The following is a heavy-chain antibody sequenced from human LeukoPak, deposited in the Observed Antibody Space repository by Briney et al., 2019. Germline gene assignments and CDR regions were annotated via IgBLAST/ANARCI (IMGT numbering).Heavy chain of an antibody. J-gene: IGHJ6*04. CDR1: GFTFSSYE. CDR3: ARDRVQLERRFYYYYYGMDV. D-gene: IGHD1-1*01. Sequence: PGGSLRLSCAASGFTFSSYEMNWVRQAPGKGLEWVSYISSSGSTIYYADSVKGRFTISRDNAKNSLYLQMNSLRAEDTAVYYCARDRVQLERRFYYYYYGMDVWGKGTTVTVSS. V-gene: IGHV3-48*03. CDR2: ISSSGSTI.